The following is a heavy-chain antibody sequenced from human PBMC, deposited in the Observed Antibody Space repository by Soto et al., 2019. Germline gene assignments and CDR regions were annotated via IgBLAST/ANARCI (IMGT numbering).Heavy chain of an antibody. J-gene: IGHJ6*02. CDR2: ISYDGSNK. CDR1: GFTFSSYG. CDR3: AKAPSSSWGDYYYYGMDV. V-gene: IGHV3-30*18. Sequence: GGSLRLSCAASGFTFSSYGMHWVRQAPGKGLEWVAVISYDGSNKYYADSVKGRFTISRDNSKNTLYLQMNSLRAEDTAVYYCAKAPSSSWGDYYYYGMDVWGQGTTVTVSS. D-gene: IGHD6-13*01.